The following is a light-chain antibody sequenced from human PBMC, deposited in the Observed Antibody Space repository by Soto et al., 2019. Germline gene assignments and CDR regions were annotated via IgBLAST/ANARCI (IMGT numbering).Light chain of an antibody. V-gene: IGKV3-20*01. CDR1: QSVDTTF. J-gene: IGKJ1*01. Sequence: EIVLTQSPGSLSLSPGQRATLSCRASQSVDTTFFAWYQKKPGQAPRLLIYGASKRATGIPDWFSGSGSGTDFTLIISSLEPEDFAVYYCQQYMSSVTFGQGTKVEIK. CDR2: GAS. CDR3: QQYMSSVT.